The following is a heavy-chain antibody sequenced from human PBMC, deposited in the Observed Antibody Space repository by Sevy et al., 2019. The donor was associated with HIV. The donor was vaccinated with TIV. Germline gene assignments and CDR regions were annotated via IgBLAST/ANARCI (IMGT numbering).Heavy chain of an antibody. J-gene: IGHJ6*02. D-gene: IGHD3-3*01. Sequence: ASVKVSCMASGGTFSSYAISWVRQAPGQGLEWMGGIIPIFGTANYAQKFQGRVTITADESTSTAYMELSSLRSEDTAVYYCAREGITIFGVVTGSMDVWGQGTTVTVSS. CDR2: IIPIFGTA. V-gene: IGHV1-69*13. CDR1: GGTFSSYA. CDR3: AREGITIFGVVTGSMDV.